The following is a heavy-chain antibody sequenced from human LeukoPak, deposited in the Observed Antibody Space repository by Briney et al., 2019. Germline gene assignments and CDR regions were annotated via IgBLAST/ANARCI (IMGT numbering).Heavy chain of an antibody. Sequence: GGSLRLSCAASGFTFSSYSMNWVRQAPGKGLEWVSYISSSSSTIYYADSVKGRFTISRDNAKNSLYLQMNSLRAEDTAVYYCARAGYCSGGSCSDYYYMDVRGKGTTVTVSS. CDR2: ISSSSSTI. J-gene: IGHJ6*03. D-gene: IGHD2-15*01. V-gene: IGHV3-48*01. CDR3: ARAGYCSGGSCSDYYYMDV. CDR1: GFTFSSYS.